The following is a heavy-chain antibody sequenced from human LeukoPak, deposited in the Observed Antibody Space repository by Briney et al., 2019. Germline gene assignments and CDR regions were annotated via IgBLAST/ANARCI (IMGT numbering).Heavy chain of an antibody. CDR3: EVHQGDYGDYVVDY. D-gene: IGHD4-17*01. Sequence: HPGGSLRLSCAASGFTFSSYAMSWVRQAPGKGLEWVSAISGSGGSTYYADSVKGRFTISRDNSKNTLYLQMNSLRAEDTAVYYCEVHQGDYGDYVVDYWGQGTLVTVSS. CDR2: ISGSGGST. J-gene: IGHJ4*02. V-gene: IGHV3-23*01. CDR1: GFTFSSYA.